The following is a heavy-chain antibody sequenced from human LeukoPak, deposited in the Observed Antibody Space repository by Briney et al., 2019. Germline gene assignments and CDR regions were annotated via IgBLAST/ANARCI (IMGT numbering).Heavy chain of an antibody. J-gene: IGHJ6*03. CDR2: IYYSGST. CDR3: ARVAQYYYYMDV. Sequence: SETLSLTCTVSGGSISSGDYYWSWIRQPPGKGLEWIGYIYYSGSTYYKPSLKSRVTISVDTSKNQFSLKLSSVTAADTAVYYCARVAQYYYYMDVWGKGTTVTVSS. V-gene: IGHV4-30-4*08. CDR1: GGSISSGDYY.